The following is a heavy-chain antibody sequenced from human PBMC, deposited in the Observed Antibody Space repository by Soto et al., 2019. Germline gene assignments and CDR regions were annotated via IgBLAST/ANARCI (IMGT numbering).Heavy chain of an antibody. CDR3: AKAWRSIAARLGWFDP. J-gene: IGHJ5*02. D-gene: IGHD6-6*01. CDR2: INHSGST. V-gene: IGHV4-34*01. CDR1: GGSFSGYY. Sequence: SETLSLTCAVYGGSFSGYYWSWIRQPPGKGLEWIGEINHSGSTNYNPSLKSRVTISVDTSKNQFSLKLSSVTAADTAVYYCAKAWRSIAARLGWFDPWGQGTLVTVSS.